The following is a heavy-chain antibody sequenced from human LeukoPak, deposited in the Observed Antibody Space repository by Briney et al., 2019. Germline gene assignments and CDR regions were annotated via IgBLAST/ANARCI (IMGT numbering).Heavy chain of an antibody. J-gene: IGHJ4*02. D-gene: IGHD6-13*01. Sequence: GGSLRLSCADPGFTLADYVMSTVRPALGERGEWVSGLNWNGGSTGYADSVKGRFTISRDNAKNSLYLQMNSLRAEDTALYHCARKGIAAAGPYYFDYWGQGTLVTVSS. CDR2: LNWNGGST. V-gene: IGHV3-20*01. CDR3: ARKGIAAAGPYYFDY. CDR1: GFTLADYV.